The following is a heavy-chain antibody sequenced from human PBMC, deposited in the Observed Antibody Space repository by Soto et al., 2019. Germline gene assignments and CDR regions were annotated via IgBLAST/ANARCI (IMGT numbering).Heavy chain of an antibody. V-gene: IGHV3-23*01. D-gene: IGHD2-2*01. CDR3: AKDPYSGVLVPVAIAFDP. J-gene: IGHJ5*02. CDR1: GFTFSNYA. CDR2: ISGSGGSA. Sequence: GGSLRLSCAASGFTFSNYAMTWVRQGPGKGLEWVSAISGSGGSAYYADSVKGRFTISRDNSKNTLYLQMNSLRADDSGVYYCAKDPYSGVLVPVAIAFDPWGPGTLVTVSS.